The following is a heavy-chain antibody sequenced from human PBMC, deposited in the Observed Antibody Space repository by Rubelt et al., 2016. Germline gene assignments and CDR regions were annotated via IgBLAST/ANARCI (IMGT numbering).Heavy chain of an antibody. V-gene: IGHV2-5*02. Sequence: QITLKESGPTLVKPTQTLTLTCTFSGFSLSTRGVGVGWIRQPPGKALEWLALIYWDDDKRYSPSLKSRLTITKDTSKNQVVLTMTSIDPVDTATYYCARAYSSGWPYYFDYWGQGTLVTVFS. CDR1: GFSLSTRGVG. D-gene: IGHD6-19*01. CDR3: ARAYSSGWPYYFDY. J-gene: IGHJ4*02. CDR2: IYWDDDK.